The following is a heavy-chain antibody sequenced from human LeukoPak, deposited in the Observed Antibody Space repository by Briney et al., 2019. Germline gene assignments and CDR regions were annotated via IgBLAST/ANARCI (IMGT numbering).Heavy chain of an antibody. CDR3: ARGRSYFDY. V-gene: IGHV4-39*07. Sequence: SETLSLTCTVSGGSITSSNYYWGWIRQPPGKGLEWIGSIYYSGSTYYNPSLKSRVTISVDTSKNQFSLKLSSVTAADTAVYYCARGRSYFDYWGQGTLVTVSS. CDR2: IYYSGST. J-gene: IGHJ4*02. CDR1: GGSITSSNYY.